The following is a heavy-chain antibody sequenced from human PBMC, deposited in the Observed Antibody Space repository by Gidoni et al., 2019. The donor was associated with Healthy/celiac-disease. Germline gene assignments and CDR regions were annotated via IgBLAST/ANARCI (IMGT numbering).Heavy chain of an antibody. J-gene: IGHJ4*02. CDR1: GGSISSGGYY. V-gene: IGHV4-31*03. CDR2: IYYSGST. D-gene: IGHD3-22*01. CDR3: ARGGGLNYYDTRVVGY. Sequence: QVQLQESGPGLVKPSQTLSLTCTVSGGSISSGGYYWSWIRQHPGKGLEWIGYIYYSGSTYYNPSLKSRVTISVDTSKNQFSLKLSSVTAADTAVYYCARGGGLNYYDTRVVGYWGQGTLVTVSS.